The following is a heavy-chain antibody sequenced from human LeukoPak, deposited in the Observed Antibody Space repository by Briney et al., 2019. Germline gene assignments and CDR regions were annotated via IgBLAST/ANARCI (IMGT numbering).Heavy chain of an antibody. CDR3: AREYSYVSFYYFDY. D-gene: IGHD5-18*01. J-gene: IGHJ4*02. CDR1: GGSISSGDYY. Sequence: QTLSLTCTVSGGSISSGDYYWSWIRQPPGTGLEWIGYIYYSGSTYYNPSLKSRVTISVDTSKNQFSLKLSSVTAADTAVYYCAREYSYVSFYYFDYWGQGTLVTVSS. V-gene: IGHV4-30-4*01. CDR2: IYYSGST.